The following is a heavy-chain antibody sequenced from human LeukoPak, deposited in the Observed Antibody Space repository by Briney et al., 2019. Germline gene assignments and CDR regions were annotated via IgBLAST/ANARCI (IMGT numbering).Heavy chain of an antibody. V-gene: IGHV4-31*03. CDR3: ARAHSYKKYYYDSSGYLYYFDY. D-gene: IGHD3-22*01. J-gene: IGHJ4*02. Sequence: PSETLSLTCTVSGGSISSGGYYWSWIRQHPGKGLEWIGYIYYSGSTYYNPSLKSRVTISVDTSKNQFSLKLSSVTAADTAVYYCARAHSYKKYYYDSSGYLYYFDYWGQGTLVTVSS. CDR1: GGSISSGGYY. CDR2: IYYSGST.